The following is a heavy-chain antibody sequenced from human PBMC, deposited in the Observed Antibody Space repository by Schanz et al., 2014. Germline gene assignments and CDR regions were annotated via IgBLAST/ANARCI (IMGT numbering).Heavy chain of an antibody. V-gene: IGHV3-23*01. D-gene: IGHD2-15*01. J-gene: IGHJ6*02. CDR2: LSGSGGST. CDR3: AKGMGYCSGGTCYDCYYYGLDV. CDR1: GFTFSSYA. Sequence: EVQLLESGGGLVQPGGSLRLSCAASGFTFSSYAMSWVHQAPGKGLEWVSALSGSGGSTYYADSVKGRFTISRDNSKNTLYLQMNSLRAEDTAVCYCAKGMGYCSGGTCYDCYYYGLDVWGQGTTVTVSS.